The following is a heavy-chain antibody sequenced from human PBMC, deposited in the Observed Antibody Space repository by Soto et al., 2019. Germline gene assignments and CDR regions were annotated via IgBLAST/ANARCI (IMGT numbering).Heavy chain of an antibody. CDR1: GFTFSSYG. D-gene: IGHD6-13*01. J-gene: IGHJ5*02. CDR3: ERDRGAAAGTCPHWFDP. CDR2: IWYDGSNK. Sequence: QVQLVESGGGVVQPGRSLRLSCAASGFTFSSYGMHWVRQAPGKGLEWVAVIWYDGSNKYYADSVKGRFTISRDNSKNTLYLHMNSLRAEDTAVYYCERDRGAAAGTCPHWFDPWGQGTLVTVSS. V-gene: IGHV3-33*01.